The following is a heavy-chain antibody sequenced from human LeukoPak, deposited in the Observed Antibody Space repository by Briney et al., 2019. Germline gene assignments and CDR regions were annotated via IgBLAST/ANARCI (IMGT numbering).Heavy chain of an antibody. CDR1: GFTFSSYA. V-gene: IGHV3-30-3*01. D-gene: IGHD6-13*01. CDR3: ARDGSIGSWYYGFDY. J-gene: IGHJ4*02. Sequence: PGGSLRLSCAASGFTFSSYAMHWVRQAPGKGLEWVAVISYDGSNKYYADSVKGRFTISRDNPKNTLYLQMNSLRAEDTAVYYCARDGSIGSWYYGFDYWGQGTLVTVSS. CDR2: ISYDGSNK.